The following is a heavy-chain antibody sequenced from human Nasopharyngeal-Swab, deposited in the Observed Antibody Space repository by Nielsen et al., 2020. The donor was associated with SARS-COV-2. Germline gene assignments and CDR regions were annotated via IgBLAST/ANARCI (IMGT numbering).Heavy chain of an antibody. D-gene: IGHD2-2*01. CDR2: INHSGST. CDR3: ARGLSGIVPAPILGLGPFYSYYYMDV. V-gene: IGHV4-34*01. Sequence: WIRQPPGKGLEWIAEINHSGSTNYNPSLKSRVTISVDTSKNQFSLKLSSVTAADTAVYYCARGLSGIVPAPILGLGPFYSYYYMDVWAKGTTVTVSS. J-gene: IGHJ6*03.